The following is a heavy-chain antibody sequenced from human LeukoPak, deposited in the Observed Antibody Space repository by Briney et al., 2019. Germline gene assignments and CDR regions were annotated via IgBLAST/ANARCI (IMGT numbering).Heavy chain of an antibody. V-gene: IGHV3-48*01. D-gene: IGHD3-9*01. CDR2: ISSSSSTI. J-gene: IGHJ5*02. CDR1: GFTFSSRDW. Sequence: GGSLRLSCVASGFTFSSRDWMTWVRQAPGKGLEWVSYISSSSSTIYYADSVRGRFTISRDNAKNSLYLQMNSLSAEDTAFYYCARDALQLTGNYVTRWWFDPWGQGTLVTVSS. CDR3: ARDALQLTGNYVTRWWFDP.